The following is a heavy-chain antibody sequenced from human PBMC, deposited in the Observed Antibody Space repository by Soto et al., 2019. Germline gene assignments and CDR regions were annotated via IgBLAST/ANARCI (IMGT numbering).Heavy chain of an antibody. J-gene: IGHJ4*02. CDR3: ASKAAKPDYYFDY. D-gene: IGHD2-2*01. Sequence: GGSLRLSCAASGFTVSSNYMSWVRQAPGKGLEWVSVIYSGGSTYYADSVKGRFTISRDNSKNTLYLQMNSLRAEDTAVYYCASKAAKPDYYFDYWGQGTLVTVSS. CDR2: IYSGGST. V-gene: IGHV3-66*01. CDR1: GFTVSSNY.